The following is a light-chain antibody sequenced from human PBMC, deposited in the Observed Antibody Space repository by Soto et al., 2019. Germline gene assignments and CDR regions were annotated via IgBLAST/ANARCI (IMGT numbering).Light chain of an antibody. CDR1: QSVRSN. CDR2: DES. CDR3: QQRSNWPIT. Sequence: IVMTQSPATLSVSPGERATLSCRASQSVRSNLAWYQQKPGQAPRLLIYDESNRATGIPDRLSGSGSGTDLTLTISRLEPEDFAVYYCQQRSNWPITFGQGTRLEIK. J-gene: IGKJ5*01. V-gene: IGKV3-11*01.